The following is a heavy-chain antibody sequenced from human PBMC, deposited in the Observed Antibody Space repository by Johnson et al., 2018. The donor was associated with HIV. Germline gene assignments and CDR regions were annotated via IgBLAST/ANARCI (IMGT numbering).Heavy chain of an antibody. D-gene: IGHD3-10*01. J-gene: IGHJ3*02. CDR1: GFTFNNYG. CDR2: ISYDGSNK. CDR3: ARAHYGSGSLDI. Sequence: QVQLVESGGGVVRPGGSLRLSCAASGFTFNNYGLNWVRQGPGKGLEWVAVISYDGSNKYYADSVKGRFPISRDNAKNSLYLQMNSLRAEDTAVYYCARAHYGSGSLDIWGQGTMVTVSS. V-gene: IGHV3-30*03.